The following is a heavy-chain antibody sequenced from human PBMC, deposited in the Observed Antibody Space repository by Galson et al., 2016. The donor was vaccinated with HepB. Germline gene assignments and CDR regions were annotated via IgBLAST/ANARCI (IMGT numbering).Heavy chain of an antibody. CDR1: GFTFSSYE. CDR2: ISSSGRSI. Sequence: SLRLSCAASGFTFSSYEMNWVRRAPGKGLEWVSYISSSGRSIYYADSVKGRFTISRDNAKNSVYLQMNSLRAEDTAVYYCAREGGVGSEQWLVPGLYHWGQGTLVTVSS. J-gene: IGHJ5*02. D-gene: IGHD6-19*01. V-gene: IGHV3-48*03. CDR3: AREGGVGSEQWLVPGLYH.